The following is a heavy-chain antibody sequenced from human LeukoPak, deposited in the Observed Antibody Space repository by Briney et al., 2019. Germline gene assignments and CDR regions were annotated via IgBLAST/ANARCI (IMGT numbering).Heavy chain of an antibody. CDR3: ASNHNYRFDY. J-gene: IGHJ4*02. D-gene: IGHD5-24*01. Sequence: PGGSLRLSCAASGFTLISDAMSWVRQAPGKGLEWVSAISGSGGSTYYAASVKGRFTIPRDNSKNTLYLQMNSLRAEDTAVYYCASNHNYRFDYWGQGTLVTVSS. V-gene: IGHV3-23*01. CDR1: GFTLISDA. CDR2: ISGSGGST.